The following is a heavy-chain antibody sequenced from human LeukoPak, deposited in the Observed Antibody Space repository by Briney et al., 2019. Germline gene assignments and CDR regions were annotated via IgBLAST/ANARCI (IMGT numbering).Heavy chain of an antibody. J-gene: IGHJ3*02. CDR2: ISYDGSNK. Sequence: GGSLRLSCAASGFTFSSNAMHWVRQAPGKGLEWVAIISYDGSNKYYADSVKGRFTISRDNSKNTLYLQLNSLRTEDTAVYYCARGARGSGWRVFDIWGQGTMVTVSS. V-gene: IGHV3-30*04. CDR3: ARGARGSGWRVFDI. CDR1: GFTFSSNA. D-gene: IGHD6-19*01.